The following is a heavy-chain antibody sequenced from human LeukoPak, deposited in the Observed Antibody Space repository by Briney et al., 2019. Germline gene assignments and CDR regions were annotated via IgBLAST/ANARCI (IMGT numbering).Heavy chain of an antibody. D-gene: IGHD3-3*01. J-gene: IGHJ6*03. V-gene: IGHV3-48*01. CDR3: AKDRLWSGYYNGDYYYYMDV. CDR1: GFSLSSYS. CDR2: ISSSSSTV. Sequence: GGSLRLSCAASGFSLSSYSMDWFRQTPGKGLEWISYISSSSSTVYYADSVEGRFTISRDNAKNALYLQMNSLRAEDTAVYYCAKDRLWSGYYNGDYYYYMDVWGKGTTVTVSS.